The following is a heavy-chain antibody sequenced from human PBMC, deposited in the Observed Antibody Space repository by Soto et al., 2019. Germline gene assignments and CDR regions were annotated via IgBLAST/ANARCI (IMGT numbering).Heavy chain of an antibody. Sequence: EVTLLDSGGDLVQPGGALRLSCEASGFTFSGYAMSWVRQAPGKGQEWVAEISGSGTTTNYAESVKGRFTIYRDNYNKKQYLQMTGLSAGDTAIYYCAKSPIVGAWGYYVDSWGQGTLVTVSS. CDR3: AKSPIVGAWGYYVDS. D-gene: IGHD1-26*01. CDR2: ISGSGTTT. CDR1: GFTFSGYA. J-gene: IGHJ4*02. V-gene: IGHV3-23*01.